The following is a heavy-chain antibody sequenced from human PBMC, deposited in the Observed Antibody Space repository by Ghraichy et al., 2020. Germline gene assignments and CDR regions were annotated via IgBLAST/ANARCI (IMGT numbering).Heavy chain of an antibody. Sequence: SETLSLTCAVSGYFIRSGYYWGWIRQPPGKGLEWIGSIYHSGSTYYNRSLKSRVTISGDTPKNQFSLKVTSVTAAATAVYCCAKVVGTSIHSGMDVWGQGTSVTVSS. CDR1: GYFIRSGYY. V-gene: IGHV4-38-2*01. CDR2: IYHSGST. J-gene: IGHJ6*02. CDR3: AKVVGTSIHSGMDV. D-gene: IGHD3-22*01.